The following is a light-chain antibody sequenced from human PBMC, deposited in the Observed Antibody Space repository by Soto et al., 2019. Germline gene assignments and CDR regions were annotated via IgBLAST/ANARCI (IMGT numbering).Light chain of an antibody. CDR2: DAS. Sequence: DIQMTQSPSTLSPSIGDRVTITCRASQNINNWIAWYQQKPGKAPKFLIYDASTLESGVPSRFSGSGFGTEFSLTISSLQPDDFGSYYCQHMRTFGQGTKV. CDR1: QNINNW. CDR3: QHMRT. J-gene: IGKJ1*01. V-gene: IGKV1-5*01.